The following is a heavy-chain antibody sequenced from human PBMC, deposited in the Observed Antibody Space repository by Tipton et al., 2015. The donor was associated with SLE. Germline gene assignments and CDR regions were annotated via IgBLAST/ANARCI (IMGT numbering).Heavy chain of an antibody. Sequence: TLSLTCAVHDGSLSNYYWSWFRRPPGRGLEWIGEITRRGKTNYNPSLKSRVTISVDTSKNHFSLELTSVTAADTAVYYCARQRLRLLSPLDAWGQGTTVTVS. CDR2: ITRRGKT. J-gene: IGHJ6*02. V-gene: IGHV4-34*01. D-gene: IGHD3-10*01. CDR1: DGSLSNYY. CDR3: ARQRLRLLSPLDA.